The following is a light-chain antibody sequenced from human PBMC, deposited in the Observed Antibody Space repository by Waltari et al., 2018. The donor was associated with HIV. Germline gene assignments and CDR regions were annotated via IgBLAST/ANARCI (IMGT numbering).Light chain of an antibody. J-gene: IGLJ2*01. Sequence: QSVLTQPPSVSAAPGQKVTISCSGSSPNIGHTFISCYQKVPGPAPKLLIYDNNKRPSGSSDRFSGSKSGTSGTLGISGLQTGDEADYYCATWDSSLSAGVFGGGTKVTVL. V-gene: IGLV1-51*01. CDR3: ATWDSSLSAGV. CDR1: SPNIGHTF. CDR2: DNN.